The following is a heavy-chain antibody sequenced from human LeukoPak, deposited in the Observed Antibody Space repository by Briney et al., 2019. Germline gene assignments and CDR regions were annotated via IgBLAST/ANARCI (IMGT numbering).Heavy chain of an antibody. D-gene: IGHD2-15*01. CDR1: GYIFNKYA. CDR2: INTNTGNP. J-gene: IGHJ4*02. V-gene: IGHV7-4-1*02. CDR3: ANSGWWDQWPYKFDD. Sequence: ASVKVSCKASGYIFNKYAMNWVRQAPGQGLEWMGWINTNTGNPTYAQGFTGRFVFSLDTSVNTAYLLISDLKAEDTAVYYCANSGWWDQWPYKFDDWGQGTLVTVSS.